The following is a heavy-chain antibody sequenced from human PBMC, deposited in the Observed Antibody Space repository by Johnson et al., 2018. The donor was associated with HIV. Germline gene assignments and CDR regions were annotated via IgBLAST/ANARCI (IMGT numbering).Heavy chain of an antibody. J-gene: IGHJ3*02. CDR2: IKQDGSEK. V-gene: IGHV3-7*02. Sequence: VQLVESGGALVQPGGSLRLSCAASGFTFSSYWMNWVRQAPGKGLQWVANIKQDGSEKYYVDSVKGRFTISRDNAKNSLYLQMNSLRAEDTAVYYCASSIRNDAFDIWGQGTMVTVSS. CDR1: GFTFSSYW. CDR3: ASSIRNDAFDI.